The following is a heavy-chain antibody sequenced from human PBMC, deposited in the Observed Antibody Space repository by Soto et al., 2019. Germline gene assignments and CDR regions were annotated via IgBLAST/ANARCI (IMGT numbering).Heavy chain of an antibody. CDR3: ARLVVVAPVANA. D-gene: IGHD2-2*01. V-gene: IGHV4-39*02. CDR2: IFYTGTT. J-gene: IGHJ5*02. CDR1: GGSINYNSYY. Sequence: PSETLSLTCSVSGGSINYNSYYWGWIRRPPGKGLEWVGGIFYTGTTYYSPSLKDRVTISVDTSKNSFSLNLTSVTAADTAVYFCARLVVVAPVANAWGQGTLVTVS.